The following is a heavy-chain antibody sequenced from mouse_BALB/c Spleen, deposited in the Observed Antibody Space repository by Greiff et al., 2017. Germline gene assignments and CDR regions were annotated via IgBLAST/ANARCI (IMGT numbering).Heavy chain of an antibody. D-gene: IGHD2-9*01. CDR1: GYTFTSYW. CDR3: ARAFYGYDETY. J-gene: IGHJ3*01. V-gene: IGHV1-7*01. Sequence: VQLQQSGAELAKPGASVKMSCKASGYTFTSYWMHWVKQRPGQGLEWIGYINPSTGYTEYNQKFKDKATLTADKSSSTAYMQLSSLTSEDSAVYYCARAFYGYDETYWGQGTLVTVSA. CDR2: INPSTGYT.